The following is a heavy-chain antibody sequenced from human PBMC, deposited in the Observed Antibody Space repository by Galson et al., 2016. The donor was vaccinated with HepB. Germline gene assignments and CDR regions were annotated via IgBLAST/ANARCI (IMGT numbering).Heavy chain of an antibody. D-gene: IGHD6-13*01. CDR2: IAYDGSNK. CDR3: ARDARYSSNWYYGVASPGFYYYGMDV. J-gene: IGHJ6*02. V-gene: IGHV3-30*04. CDR1: GFTFSSYT. Sequence: SLRLSCAASGFTFSSYTMHWVRQTPGKGLEWVALIAYDGSNKYYADSVKGRFTISRDNSKNTLYLQMNSLRAEDTAIYYFARDARYSSNWYYGVASPGFYYYGMDVWGQGSTVTVSS.